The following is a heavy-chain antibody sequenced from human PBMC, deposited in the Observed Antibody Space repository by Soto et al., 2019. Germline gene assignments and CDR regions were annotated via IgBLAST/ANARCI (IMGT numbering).Heavy chain of an antibody. CDR2: ISPFNRNT. V-gene: IGHV1-18*01. Sequence: QVQLLQSGPEVRKPGASVKVACKASGYTFLNYGLSWVRQAPGQGLEWMGWISPFNRNTKYEQKLQGRVTMTTNTSTNKAPMELTSLTPDDTAVYFCARHSSGSPHYYYSTLDVWGQATTVIVSS. CDR3: ARHSSGSPHYYYSTLDV. J-gene: IGHJ6*02. CDR1: GYTFLNYG. D-gene: IGHD3-22*01.